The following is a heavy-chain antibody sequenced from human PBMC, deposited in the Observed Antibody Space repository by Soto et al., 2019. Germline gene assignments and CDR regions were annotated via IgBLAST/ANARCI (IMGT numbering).Heavy chain of an antibody. CDR2: ISYDGSNK. D-gene: IGHD2-15*01. CDR1: GFTFSSYA. V-gene: IGHV3-30-3*01. J-gene: IGHJ4*02. Sequence: GGSLRLSCAASGFTFSSYAMHWVRQAPGKGLEWVAVISYDGSNKYYADSVKGRFTISRDNSKNTLYLQMNSLRGEDTAVYYCARDRPYCSGGSCYSFDYWGQGTLVTVSS. CDR3: ARDRPYCSGGSCYSFDY.